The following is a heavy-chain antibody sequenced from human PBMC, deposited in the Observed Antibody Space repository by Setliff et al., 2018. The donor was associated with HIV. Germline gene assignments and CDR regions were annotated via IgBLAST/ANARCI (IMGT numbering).Heavy chain of an antibody. J-gene: IGHJ4*02. Sequence: SETLSLTCAIYGGSFSGNYWSWIRQPPGKGLEWIGEINYSGTTNHNPFLKSRVTISVDTSKKQFSLKLNSVTAADSAIYYCAATYCRGGGRDCPQMYDYWGQGFLVTGLL. CDR1: GGSFSGNY. V-gene: IGHV4-34*01. D-gene: IGHD2-15*01. CDR3: AATYCRGGGRDCPQMYDY. CDR2: INYSGTT.